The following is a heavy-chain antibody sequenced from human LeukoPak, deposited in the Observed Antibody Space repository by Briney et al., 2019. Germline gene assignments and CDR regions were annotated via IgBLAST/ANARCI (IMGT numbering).Heavy chain of an antibody. CDR2: INPSGGST. CDR3: ARDVSSGWYRSAFDY. D-gene: IGHD6-19*01. J-gene: IGHJ4*02. V-gene: IGHV1-46*01. Sequence: ASVKVSCKASGYTFTSYYMHWVRQAPGQGLEWMGIINPSGGSTSYAQKFQGRVTMTRDMSTSTVYMELSSLRSEDTAVYYCARDVSSGWYRSAFDYWGQGTLVTVSS. CDR1: GYTFTSYY.